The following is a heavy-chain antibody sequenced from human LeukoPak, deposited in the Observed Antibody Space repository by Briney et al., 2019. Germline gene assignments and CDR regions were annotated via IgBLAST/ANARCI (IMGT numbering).Heavy chain of an antibody. V-gene: IGHV1-2*02. CDR2: INPNSGGT. D-gene: IGHD5-18*01. Sequence: ASVKVSCKASGYTFTGYYMHGVRQAPGQGLEWMGWINPNSGGTNYAQKLQGRVTMTRDTSTSTAYMELRSLKSDDTAVYYCARSQARSTNSYAYLDYWGQGTLVTVSS. CDR1: GYTFTGYY. CDR3: ARSQARSTNSYAYLDY. J-gene: IGHJ4*02.